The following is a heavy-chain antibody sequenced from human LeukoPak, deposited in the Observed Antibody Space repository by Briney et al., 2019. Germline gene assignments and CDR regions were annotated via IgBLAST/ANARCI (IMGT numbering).Heavy chain of an antibody. V-gene: IGHV1-2*04. CDR1: GYTFTGYY. CDR2: INPNSGGT. Sequence: ASVKVSCKASGYTFTGYYMYWVRQAPGQGLEWMGWINPNSGGTNYAQKFQGWVTMTRDTSISTAYMELSRLRSDDTAVYYCARPAPSYYYGMDVWGQGTTVTVSS. CDR3: ARPAPSYYYGMDV. J-gene: IGHJ6*02.